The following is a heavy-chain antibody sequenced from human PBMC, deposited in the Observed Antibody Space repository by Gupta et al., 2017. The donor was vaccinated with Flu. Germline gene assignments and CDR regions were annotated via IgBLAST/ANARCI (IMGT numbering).Heavy chain of an antibody. V-gene: IGHV4-30-4*01. Sequence: WLRQSPGKGLEWIGFLDYTRSAHYNPSLESRVSISVDKSKSQFFLRLSSVTAADTAVYYCARELGYCLGAGCPTRAYYMDAWGKGTTVAVSS. CDR2: LDYTRSA. CDR3: ARELGYCLGAGCPTRAYYMDA. D-gene: IGHD2-15*01. J-gene: IGHJ6*03.